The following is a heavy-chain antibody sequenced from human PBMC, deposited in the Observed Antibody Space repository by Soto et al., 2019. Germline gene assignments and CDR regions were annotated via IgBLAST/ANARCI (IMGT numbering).Heavy chain of an antibody. J-gene: IGHJ5*02. CDR2: IYPGDSDT. CDR3: ARHVGYSSGWYPNWFDP. V-gene: IGHV5-51*01. D-gene: IGHD6-19*01. CDR1: GYSFTSYW. Sequence: PGESLKVSCKGSGYSFTSYWIVWVRQMPGKGLEWMGIIYPGDSDTRYSPSFQGQVTISADKSISTAYLQWSSLKASDTAMYYCARHVGYSSGWYPNWFDPWGQGTLVTVSS.